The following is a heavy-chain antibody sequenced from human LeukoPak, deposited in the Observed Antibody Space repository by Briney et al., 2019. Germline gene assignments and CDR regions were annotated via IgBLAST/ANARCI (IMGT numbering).Heavy chain of an antibody. J-gene: IGHJ6*02. CDR2: IIPILGIA. D-gene: IGHD2-15*01. V-gene: IGHV1-69*04. CDR1: GGTFSSYA. CDR3: ARWNCSGGSCYYYYYGMDV. Sequence: ASVKVSCKASGGTFSSYAISWVRQAPGQGLEWMGRIIPILGIANYAQKFQGRVTITADKSTSTAYVELSSLRSEDTAVYYCARWNCSGGSCYYYYYGMDVWGQGTTVTVSS.